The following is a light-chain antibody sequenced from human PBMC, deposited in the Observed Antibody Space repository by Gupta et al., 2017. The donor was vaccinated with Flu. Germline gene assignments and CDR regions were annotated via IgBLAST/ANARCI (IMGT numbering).Light chain of an antibody. J-gene: IGLJ1*01. CDR2: DVT. Sequence: QSVPTHASSSSCPPRQSTIICSSGTSSDVGNYNFFSWYQQHPGKAPNLLIYDVTNRPSGVPSRFSGSKSGNTASLTISGLQAEDETDYYCSSYSSTATLVLFGTGTKLTVL. CDR1: SSDVGNYNF. V-gene: IGLV2-14*01. CDR3: SSYSSTATLVL.